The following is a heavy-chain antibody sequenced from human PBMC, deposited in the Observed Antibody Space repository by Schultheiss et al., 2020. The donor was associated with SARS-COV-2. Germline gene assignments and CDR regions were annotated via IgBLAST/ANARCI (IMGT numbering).Heavy chain of an antibody. D-gene: IGHD4-17*01. CDR2: ISSTSSAI. CDR3: ARGYYGDYSSSWFDP. J-gene: IGHJ5*02. CDR1: GFTFSNYA. V-gene: IGHV3-48*04. Sequence: GGSLRLSCAASGFTFSNYAMTWVRQAPGKGLEWLSYISSTSSAIYSADSVKDRFTISRDNANNLLYLQMNSLRVEDTAVYYCARGYYGDYSSSWFDPWGQGTLVTVSS.